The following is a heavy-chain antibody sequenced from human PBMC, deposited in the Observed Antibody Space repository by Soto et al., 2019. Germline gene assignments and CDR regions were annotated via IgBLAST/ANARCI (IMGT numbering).Heavy chain of an antibody. J-gene: IGHJ6*02. CDR3: ARTHEDIVVVPASIYCMDV. D-gene: IGHD2-2*01. Sequence: SETLSLTFTVSGGSISSGGYYWSWIRQHPGKGLEWIGYIYYSGSTYYNPSLKSRVTISVDTSKNQFSLKLSSVTAADTAVYYCARTHEDIVVVPASIYCMDVWGQGTTVTVSS. CDR1: GGSISSGGYY. V-gene: IGHV4-31*03. CDR2: IYYSGST.